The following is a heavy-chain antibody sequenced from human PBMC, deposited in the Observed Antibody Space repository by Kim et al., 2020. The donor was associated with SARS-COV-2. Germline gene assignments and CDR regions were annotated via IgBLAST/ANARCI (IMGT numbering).Heavy chain of an antibody. D-gene: IGHD3-10*01. Sequence: GGSLGLSCAASGFTFSNCAMSWVRQAPGKGLEWVSGISGSGGSTYYADSVKGRFTISRDNSKNTLYLQMNSLRAEDTAVYYCGRGGSGSYYTNYYDYGMGVWGQGTTVTVSS. V-gene: IGHV3-23*01. J-gene: IGHJ6*02. CDR1: GFTFSNCA. CDR3: GRGGSGSYYTNYYDYGMGV. CDR2: ISGSGGST.